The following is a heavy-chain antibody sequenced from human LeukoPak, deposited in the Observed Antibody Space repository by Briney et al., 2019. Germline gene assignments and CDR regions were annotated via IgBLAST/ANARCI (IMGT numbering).Heavy chain of an antibody. CDR1: GDTFTGYY. CDR2: INPNSGGT. Sequence: ASVKVSCKASGDTFTGYYMHWVRQAPGQGLEWMGWINPNSGGTNYAQKFQGRVTMTRDTSISTAYMELSRLRSDDTAVYYCARADGSGSYYPFDYWGQGTLVTVSS. D-gene: IGHD3-10*01. CDR3: ARADGSGSYYPFDY. V-gene: IGHV1-2*02. J-gene: IGHJ4*02.